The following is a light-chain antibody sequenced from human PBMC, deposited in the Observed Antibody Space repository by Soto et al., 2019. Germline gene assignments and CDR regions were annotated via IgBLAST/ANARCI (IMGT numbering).Light chain of an antibody. Sequence: DIVVTQSPESLAVSLGERATINCKSTQSVLLSSQNKNCITWYQQEPGQPPKVLIYWASTRNSGVPDRFSGSGSGTDFTLTISSLQAEDVAVYYCHQYCTIPRTFGQGTKVEIK. V-gene: IGKV4-1*01. CDR3: HQYCTIPRT. CDR2: WAS. CDR1: QSVLLSSQNKNC. J-gene: IGKJ1*01.